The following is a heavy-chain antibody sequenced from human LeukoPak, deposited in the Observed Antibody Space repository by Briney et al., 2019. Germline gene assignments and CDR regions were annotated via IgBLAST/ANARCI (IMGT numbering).Heavy chain of an antibody. CDR2: ISGSGGST. CDR3: AKGHSDYDTGFDF. Sequence: GGSLRLSCAASGFTFSNYAMSWVRQAPGKGLECVSVISGSGGSTYYADSVKGHFTISRDNSKNTLYLQMNSLRAEDTAVYYCAKGHSDYDTGFDFWGQGTLVTVSS. D-gene: IGHD5-12*01. CDR1: GFTFSNYA. J-gene: IGHJ4*02. V-gene: IGHV3-23*01.